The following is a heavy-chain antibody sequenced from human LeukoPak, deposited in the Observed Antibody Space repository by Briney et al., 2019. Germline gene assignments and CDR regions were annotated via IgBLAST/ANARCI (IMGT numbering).Heavy chain of an antibody. J-gene: IGHJ5*02. Sequence: GRSLRLSCAASGFTFSSYGMHWVRQAPGKGLEWVAVISYDGSNKYYADSVKGRFTISRDNSKNTLYLQMSSLRAEDTAVYYCAKSRFVYSSSPSVGTFDPWGQGTLVTVSS. D-gene: IGHD6-6*01. CDR1: GFTFSSYG. CDR3: AKSRFVYSSSPSVGTFDP. CDR2: ISYDGSNK. V-gene: IGHV3-30*18.